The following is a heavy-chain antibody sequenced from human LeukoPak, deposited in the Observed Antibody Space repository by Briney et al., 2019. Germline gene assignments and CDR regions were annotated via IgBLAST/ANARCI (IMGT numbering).Heavy chain of an antibody. CDR1: GGSFSGYC. V-gene: IGHV4-34*01. CDR3: ARAGRYFDWFLDY. Sequence: PSETLSLTCAVYGGSFSGYCWSWIRQPPGKGLEWIGEINHSGSTNYNPSLKSRVTISVDTSKNQFSLKLSSVTAADTAVYYCARAGRYFDWFLDYWGQGTLVTVSS. D-gene: IGHD3-9*01. CDR2: INHSGST. J-gene: IGHJ4*02.